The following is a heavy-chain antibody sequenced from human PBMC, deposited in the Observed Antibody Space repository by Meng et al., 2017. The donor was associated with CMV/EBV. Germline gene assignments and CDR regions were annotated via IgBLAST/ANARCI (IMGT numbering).Heavy chain of an antibody. D-gene: IGHD2-2*01. CDR2: ISSSSSYI. V-gene: IGHV3-21*01. CDR3: ARDLGDQVGYRLKSGDGDVFFDY. CDR1: GFTFSSYS. Sequence: GESLKISCAASGFTFSSYSMNWVRQAPGKGLEWVSSISSSSSYIYYADSVKGRFTISRDNAKNSLYLQMNSLRAEDTAVYYCARDLGDQVGYRLKSGDGDVFFDYWGQGTLVTVSS. J-gene: IGHJ4*02.